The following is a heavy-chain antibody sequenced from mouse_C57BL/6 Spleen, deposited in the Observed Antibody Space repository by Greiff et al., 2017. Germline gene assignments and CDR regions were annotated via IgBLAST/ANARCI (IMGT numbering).Heavy chain of an antibody. D-gene: IGHD1-1*01. CDR1: GFTFSDYG. V-gene: IGHV5-17*01. CDR2: ISSGSSTI. Sequence: EVQRVESGGGLVKPGGSLKLSCAASGFTFSDYGMHWVRQAPEKGLEWVAYISSGSSTIYYADTVKGRFTISRDNAKNTLFLQMTSLRSEDTAMYYCARTDYGSSLYYAMDYWGQGTSGTVSS. CDR3: ARTDYGSSLYYAMDY. J-gene: IGHJ4*01.